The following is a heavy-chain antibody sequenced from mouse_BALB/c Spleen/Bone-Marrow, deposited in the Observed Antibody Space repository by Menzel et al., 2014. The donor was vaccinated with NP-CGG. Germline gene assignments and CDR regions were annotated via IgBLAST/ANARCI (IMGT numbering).Heavy chain of an antibody. CDR2: IDPANGNT. CDR3: ARDDYDDYYAMDY. V-gene: IGHV14-3*02. Sequence: VQLQQSGAELVKPGASVKLSCTASGFNIKDTYMHWVKQRPEQGLEWIGRIDPANGNTKYDPKFQDKATITTDTSSNTAYLQLSSLTSEDTAVYYCARDDYDDYYAMDYWGQGTSATVSS. D-gene: IGHD2-4*01. CDR1: GFNIKDTY. J-gene: IGHJ4*01.